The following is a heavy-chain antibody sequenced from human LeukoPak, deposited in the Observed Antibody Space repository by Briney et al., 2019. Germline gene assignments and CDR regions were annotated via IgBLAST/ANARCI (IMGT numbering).Heavy chain of an antibody. Sequence: RASVKVSCKASGYSFTTYGISWVRQAPGQGLEWMGWISAYNGNTKYAQKLQGRVTMTTDTSTSTAYMELRSLRSDDTAVYYCARDRYPVWGSYRAPPYYFDYWGQGTLVTVSS. V-gene: IGHV1-18*01. D-gene: IGHD3-16*02. CDR1: GYSFTTYG. CDR3: ARDRYPVWGSYRAPPYYFDY. CDR2: ISAYNGNT. J-gene: IGHJ4*02.